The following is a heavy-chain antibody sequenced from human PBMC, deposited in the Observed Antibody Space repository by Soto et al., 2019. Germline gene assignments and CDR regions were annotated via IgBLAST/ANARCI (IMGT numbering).Heavy chain of an antibody. Sequence: EAQLLDSGGGLVQPGGSLGLSCAASGFTFSIYAMSWVRQAPGKGLEWVSVIYSGGSTYYADSVKGRFTISRDSSKNTVYLQINSLGAEDTAVYYCARDSPLTSARAFDIWGQGTVVTVSS. J-gene: IGHJ3*02. CDR1: GFTFSIYA. CDR2: IYSGGST. V-gene: IGHV3-23*03. CDR3: ARDSPLTSARAFDI.